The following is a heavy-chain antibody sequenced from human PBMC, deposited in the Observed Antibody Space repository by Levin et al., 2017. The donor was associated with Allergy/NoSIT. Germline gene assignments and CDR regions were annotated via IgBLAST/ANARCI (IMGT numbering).Heavy chain of an antibody. CDR1: GFTFSSYG. D-gene: IGHD1-26*01. CDR3: ANGESGSYYNDAFDS. J-gene: IGHJ3*02. CDR2: ISASGGGT. V-gene: IGHV3-23*01. Sequence: GGSLRLSCAASGFTFSSYGMSWVRQAPGKGLEWVSAISASGGGTYYADSVKGRFTISRDNSKNTLYLQMNSLRVEDTAVYYCANGESGSYYNDAFDSWGQGTTVTVSS.